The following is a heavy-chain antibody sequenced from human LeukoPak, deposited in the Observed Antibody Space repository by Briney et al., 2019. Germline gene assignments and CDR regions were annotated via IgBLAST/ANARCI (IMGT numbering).Heavy chain of an antibody. Sequence: QAGGSLRLSCAASGFTFDDYAMHWVRQAPGKGLEWVSGISWNSGSIGYADSVKGRFTISRDNAKNSLYLQMNSLRAEDTAVYYCAKDTSDSGSFWYFDYWGQGTLVTVSS. CDR2: ISWNSGSI. CDR3: AKDTSDSGSFWYFDY. CDR1: GFTFDDYA. D-gene: IGHD1-26*01. V-gene: IGHV3-9*01. J-gene: IGHJ4*02.